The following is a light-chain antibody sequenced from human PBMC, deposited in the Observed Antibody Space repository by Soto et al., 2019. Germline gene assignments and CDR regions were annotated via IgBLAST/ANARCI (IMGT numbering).Light chain of an antibody. J-gene: IGLJ1*01. CDR1: SSDVGGYNY. Sequence: QSVLTQPASVSGSPGQSITISCTGTSSDVGGYNYVSWYQQHPVKAPKLMSYDVSDRPSGVSNRFSASKSGNTASLTISGLQAEDEADYYCCSYTSSSTPWVFGTGTKVTVL. CDR2: DVS. CDR3: CSYTSSSTPWV. V-gene: IGLV2-14*03.